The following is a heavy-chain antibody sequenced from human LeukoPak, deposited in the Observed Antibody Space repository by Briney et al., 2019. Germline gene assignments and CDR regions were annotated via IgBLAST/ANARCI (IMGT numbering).Heavy chain of an antibody. J-gene: IGHJ4*02. CDR2: ISSSSSTI. CDR1: GFTFSSYS. D-gene: IGHD6-19*01. Sequence: PGGSLRLSCAASGFTFSSYSMNWVRQAPGKGLEWVSYISSSSSTIYYADSVKGRFTTSRDNAKNSLYLQMNSLRAEDTAVYYCARSMSSTIAVAGTCDYWGQGTLVTVSS. CDR3: ARSMSSTIAVAGTCDY. V-gene: IGHV3-48*04.